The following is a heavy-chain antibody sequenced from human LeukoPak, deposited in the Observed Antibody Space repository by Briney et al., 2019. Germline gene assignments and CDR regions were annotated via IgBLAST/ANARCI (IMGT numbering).Heavy chain of an antibody. V-gene: IGHV1-69*13. J-gene: IGHJ6*03. CDR1: GGTFSSYA. CDR2: IIPIFGAA. Sequence: SVKVSCKASGGTFSSYAISWVRQAPGQGLEWMGGIIPIFGAANYAQKFQGRVTITADESTSTAYMELSSLRSEDTTVYYCARGRATLHYDSSGYYYYYYYYMDVWGKGTTVTISS. D-gene: IGHD3-22*01. CDR3: ARGRATLHYDSSGYYYYYYYYMDV.